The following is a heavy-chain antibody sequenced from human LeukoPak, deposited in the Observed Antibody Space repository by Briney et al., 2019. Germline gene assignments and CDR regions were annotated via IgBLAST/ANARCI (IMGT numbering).Heavy chain of an antibody. CDR1: GFTFDDYG. CDR2: INWNGGST. Sequence: GGSLRLSCAASGFTFDDYGVSWVRQAPGKGLEWVSGINWNGGSTGYADSVKGRFTISRDNAKNSLYLQMNSLRAEDTALYYCARRGPYYDILTGYYSDYYYYYMDVWGKGTTVTVSS. CDR3: ARRGPYYDILTGYYSDYYYYYMDV. J-gene: IGHJ6*03. V-gene: IGHV3-20*04. D-gene: IGHD3-9*01.